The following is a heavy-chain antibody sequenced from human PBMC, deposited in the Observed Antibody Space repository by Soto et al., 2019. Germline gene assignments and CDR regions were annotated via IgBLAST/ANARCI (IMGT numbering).Heavy chain of an antibody. CDR3: ANTRGYSGYYYFDY. D-gene: IGHD5-12*01. V-gene: IGHV3-23*01. Sequence: GGSLRLSCAASGFTFSSYAMSWVRQAPGKGLEWVSAISGSGGSTYYADSVKGRFTTSRDNSKNTLYLQMNSLRAEDTAVYYCANTRGYSGYYYFDYWGQGTLVTVSS. J-gene: IGHJ4*02. CDR2: ISGSGGST. CDR1: GFTFSSYA.